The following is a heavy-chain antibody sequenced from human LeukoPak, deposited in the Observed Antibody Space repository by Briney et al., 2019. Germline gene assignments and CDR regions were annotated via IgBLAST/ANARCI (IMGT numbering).Heavy chain of an antibody. CDR3: TAGTGRSDFDY. CDR1: GFTFSNAW. CDR2: IKRKGDDGTI. V-gene: IGHV3-15*01. J-gene: IGHJ4*02. D-gene: IGHD3/OR15-3a*01. Sequence: GGSLRLSCAAPGFTFSNAWMSWVRQAPGRGLEWVGRIKRKGDDGTIDYAAPVKGRLSISRDDSKNTLYLQMNSLKSEDTAVYYCTAGTGRSDFDYWGQGTLVTVSS.